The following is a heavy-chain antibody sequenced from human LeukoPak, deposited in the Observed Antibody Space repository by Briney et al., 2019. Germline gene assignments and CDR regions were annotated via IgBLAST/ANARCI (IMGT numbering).Heavy chain of an antibody. J-gene: IGHJ3*02. V-gene: IGHV1-2*02. CDR3: AREPFGSYGIDI. CDR2: INPNSGGT. CDR1: GYTFTGYY. D-gene: IGHD1-26*01. Sequence: SVKVSCKASGYTFTGYYMHWVRQAPGQGLEWMGWINPNSGGTNYAQKFQGRVTMTRDTSISTAYMELSRLRSDDTAVYYCAREPFGSYGIDIWGQGTMVTVSS.